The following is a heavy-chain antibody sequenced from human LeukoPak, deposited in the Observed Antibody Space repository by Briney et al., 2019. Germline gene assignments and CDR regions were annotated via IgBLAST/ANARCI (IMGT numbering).Heavy chain of an antibody. Sequence: PSETLSLTCAVYGGSFSGYYWSWIRQPPGKGLEWIGEINHSGSTNYNPSLKSRVTISVDTSKNQFSLKLSSVTAADTAVYCCARVDCSSTRRTYYYGMDVWGKGTTVTVSS. CDR3: ARVDCSSTRRTYYYGMDV. D-gene: IGHD2-2*01. CDR2: INHSGST. V-gene: IGHV4-34*01. J-gene: IGHJ6*04. CDR1: GGSFSGYY.